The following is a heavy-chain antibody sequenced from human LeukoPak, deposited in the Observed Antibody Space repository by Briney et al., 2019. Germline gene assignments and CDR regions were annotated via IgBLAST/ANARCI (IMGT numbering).Heavy chain of an antibody. D-gene: IGHD4-23*01. CDR3: ARQPDYGGNQGHADY. CDR2: IYPADSDT. V-gene: IGHV5-51*01. Sequence: GESLKISCKGSGYSFTSYWIGWVRQMPGKGLEWMGNIYPADSDTRYSPSFQGQVTISADKSISTAYLQWSSLKASDTAMYYCARQPDYGGNQGHADYWGQGTLVTVSS. J-gene: IGHJ4*02. CDR1: GYSFTSYW.